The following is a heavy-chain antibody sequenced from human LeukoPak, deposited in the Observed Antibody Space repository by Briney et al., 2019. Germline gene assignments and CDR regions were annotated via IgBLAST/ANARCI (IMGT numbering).Heavy chain of an antibody. D-gene: IGHD6-13*01. CDR2: IIPIFGTA. CDR1: GGTFSSYA. J-gene: IGHJ5*02. Sequence: SVKVSCKASGGTFSSYAISWVRQAPGQGLEWMGGIIPIFGTANYAQKFQGRVTITTDESTSTAYMELSSLRSEDMAVYYCARVGGSSWYEVGWFDPWGQGTLVTVSS. V-gene: IGHV1-69*05. CDR3: ARVGGSSWYEVGWFDP.